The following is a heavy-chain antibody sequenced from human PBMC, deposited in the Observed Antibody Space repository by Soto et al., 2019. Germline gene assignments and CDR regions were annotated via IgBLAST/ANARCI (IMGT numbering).Heavy chain of an antibody. CDR2: ISAYNGNT. Sequence: QVQLVQSGAEVKKPGASVQVSCKASGYTFPSYGISWVRQATGQGLEWLGWISAYNGNTNYAQKLQDRVTMTTDTSTSTAYSELRSLRSDDTTVYYCAGFQYYYYSSCLIAFDIWCQGTMVTVTS. V-gene: IGHV1-18*01. D-gene: IGHD3-22*01. CDR3: AGFQYYYYSSCLIAFDI. J-gene: IGHJ3*02. CDR1: GYTFPSYG.